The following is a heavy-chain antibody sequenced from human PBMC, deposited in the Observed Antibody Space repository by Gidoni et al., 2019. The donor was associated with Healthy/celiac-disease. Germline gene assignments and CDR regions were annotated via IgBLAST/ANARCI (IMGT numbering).Heavy chain of an antibody. CDR3: ATDRSPWLVPHFFDY. V-gene: IGHV1-24*01. Sequence: QVQLVQSGAAVQKPGASVKVSCKISGHTLTDLSMHWVRQAPGKGLEWMGGFDPEDGETIYAQKFQGRVTMTEDTSTGTAYMELSSLRSEDTAVYYCATDRSPWLVPHFFDYWGQGTLVTVSS. D-gene: IGHD6-19*01. CDR1: GHTLTDLS. CDR2: FDPEDGET. J-gene: IGHJ4*02.